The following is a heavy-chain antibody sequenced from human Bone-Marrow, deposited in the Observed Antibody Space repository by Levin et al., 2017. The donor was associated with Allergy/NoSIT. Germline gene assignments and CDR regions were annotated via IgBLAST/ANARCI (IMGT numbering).Heavy chain of an antibody. CDR3: ARVVFGVVTRGYFDY. J-gene: IGHJ4*02. CDR2: ISYDGSNK. CDR1: GFTFSNYA. Sequence: PGGSLRLSCAASGFTFSNYAMHWVRQAPGKGLEWMAVISYDGSNKDYADSVKGRFTISRDNSKNTLYVQMNSLRAEDTAVFYCARVVFGVVTRGYFDYWGQGTLVTVSS. D-gene: IGHD3-3*01. V-gene: IGHV3-30*04.